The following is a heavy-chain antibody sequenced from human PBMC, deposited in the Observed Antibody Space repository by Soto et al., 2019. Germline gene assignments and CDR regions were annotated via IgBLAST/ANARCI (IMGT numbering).Heavy chain of an antibody. CDR1: GGSFSGYY. V-gene: IGHV4-34*01. CDR3: ASGLGYCSSTSCYSSWFDP. CDR2: INHSGST. J-gene: IGHJ5*02. Sequence: SETLSLTCAVYGGSFSGYYWSWIRQPPGKGLEWIGEINHSGSTNYNPSLKSRVTISVDTSKNQFSLKLSSVTAADTAVYYCASGLGYCSSTSCYSSWFDPWGQGTLVTVSS. D-gene: IGHD2-2*01.